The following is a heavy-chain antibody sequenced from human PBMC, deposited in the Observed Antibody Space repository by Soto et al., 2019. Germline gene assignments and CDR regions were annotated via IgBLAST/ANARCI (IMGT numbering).Heavy chain of an antibody. D-gene: IGHD6-13*01. Sequence: QVQLVESGGGVVQPGRSLRLSCAASGFTFSSYGMHWVRQAPGKGLEWVAVIWYDGSSKYYADSVKGRFTISRDNSKNSLYHRMNRLRAEDRAVYYCAREEIRRDVAAALTINPYYYYYGMDVWGRGTTVTVSS. CDR2: IWYDGSSK. CDR1: GFTFSSYG. V-gene: IGHV3-33*01. CDR3: AREEIRRDVAAALTINPYYYYYGMDV. J-gene: IGHJ6*01.